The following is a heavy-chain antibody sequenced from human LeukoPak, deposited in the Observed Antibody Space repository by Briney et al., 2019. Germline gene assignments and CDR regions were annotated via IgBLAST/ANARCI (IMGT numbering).Heavy chain of an antibody. D-gene: IGHD4-17*01. CDR2: IYHSGST. V-gene: IGHV4-4*02. CDR1: GGSISSGNW. CDR3: ARVRDNTVTTDYFDY. Sequence: PSGTLSLTCAVSGGSISSGNWWSWVRQPPGKGLEWIGEIYHSGSTNYNPSLKSRVTISVDKSKNQFSLKLSSVTAADTAVYYCARVRDNTVTTDYFDYWGQGTLVTVSS. J-gene: IGHJ4*02.